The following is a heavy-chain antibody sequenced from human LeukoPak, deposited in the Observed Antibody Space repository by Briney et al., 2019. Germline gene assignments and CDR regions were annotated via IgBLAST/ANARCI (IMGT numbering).Heavy chain of an antibody. J-gene: IGHJ5*02. D-gene: IGHD1-26*01. CDR2: INHSGST. Sequence: PSETLSHTCAVYGGSFSGYYWSWIRQPPGKGLEWIGEINHSGSTNYNPSLKSRVTISVDTSKNQFSLELSSVTAADTAVYYCASGGSYYNWFDPWGQGTLVTVSS. CDR3: ASGGSYYNWFDP. CDR1: GGSFSGYY. V-gene: IGHV4-34*01.